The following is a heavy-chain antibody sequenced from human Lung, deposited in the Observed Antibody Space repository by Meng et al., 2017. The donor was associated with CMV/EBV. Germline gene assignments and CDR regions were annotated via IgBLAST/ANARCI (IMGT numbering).Heavy chain of an antibody. J-gene: IGHJ6*02. CDR3: ARGQVQCSTINCHDYRFSGMDV. CDR2: MNPNRGNT. V-gene: IGHV1-8*01. D-gene: IGHD2/OR15-2a*01. Sequence: SVKVSCKASGYTFSNYDIIWVRQASGQGLEWVGWMNPNRGNTAYARKFQGRVTMTRDTSTSIAYMELSSLRSGDTAVYYCARGQVQCSTINCHDYRFSGMDVWGQGTTVTVSS. CDR1: GYTFSNYD.